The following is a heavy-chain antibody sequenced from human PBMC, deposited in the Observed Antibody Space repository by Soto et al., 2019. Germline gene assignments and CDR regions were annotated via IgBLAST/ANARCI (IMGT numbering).Heavy chain of an antibody. Sequence: GGSLRLSCAASGFTFSSYSMNWVRQAPRKGLEWVSYISSSSSTMYYADSVKGRFTISRDNAKNSLYLQMNSLRDEDTAVYYCARDTYDILTGYHLYYYYGMDVWGQGTTVTVSS. V-gene: IGHV3-48*02. CDR2: ISSSSSTM. D-gene: IGHD3-9*01. CDR3: ARDTYDILTGYHLYYYYGMDV. CDR1: GFTFSSYS. J-gene: IGHJ6*02.